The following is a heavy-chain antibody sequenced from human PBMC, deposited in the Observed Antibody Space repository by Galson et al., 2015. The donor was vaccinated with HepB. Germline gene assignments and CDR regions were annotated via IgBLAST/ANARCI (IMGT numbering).Heavy chain of an antibody. CDR3: AKNPQWLVKIFDY. D-gene: IGHD6-19*01. CDR1: GFTFSQYA. J-gene: IGHJ4*02. CDR2: IDGARGIT. V-gene: IGHV3-23*01. Sequence: SLRLSCAVSGFTFSQYAMTWVRQAPGKGLEWVSSIDGARGITYYADSVKGRFAVSRDNSKNTLYLYMNSLRVEDTAICYCAKNPQWLVKIFDYWGQGALVTVSS.